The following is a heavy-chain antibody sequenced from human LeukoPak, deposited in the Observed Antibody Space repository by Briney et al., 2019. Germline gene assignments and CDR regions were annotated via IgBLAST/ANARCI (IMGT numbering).Heavy chain of an antibody. CDR3: ARDSIVVVPAALLY. CDR2: ISAYSGNT. V-gene: IGHV1-18*01. D-gene: IGHD2-2*01. J-gene: IGHJ4*02. Sequence: ASVKVSCKASGYTFTSYGISWVRQAPGQGLEWMGWISAYSGNTNYAQKLQGRVTMTTDTSTSTAYMELRSLRSDDTAVYYCARDSIVVVPAALLYWGQGTLSPSPQ. CDR1: GYTFTSYG.